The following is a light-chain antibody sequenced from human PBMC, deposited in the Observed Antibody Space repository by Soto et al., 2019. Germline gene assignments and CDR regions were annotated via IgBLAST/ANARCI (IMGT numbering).Light chain of an antibody. Sequence: QSALTQPASVSGSPGQSITISCTGSSRDIGGYKFVSWYQQHPGRAPKLMIYEVGNRPSGVSNRFSGSKSGNTASLTISGLQAEDEADYYCSSYTSSSTLVFGGGTKLTVL. CDR2: EVG. V-gene: IGLV2-14*01. CDR3: SSYTSSSTLV. CDR1: SRDIGGYKF. J-gene: IGLJ3*02.